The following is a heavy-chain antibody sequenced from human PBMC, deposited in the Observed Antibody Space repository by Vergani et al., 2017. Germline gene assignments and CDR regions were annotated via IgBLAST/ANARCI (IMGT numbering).Heavy chain of an antibody. D-gene: IGHD2-2*01. CDR3: ARGPYCSSTSCYDGSPFDY. J-gene: IGHJ4*02. V-gene: IGHV4-61*02. CDR1: GGSISSGEYS. CDR2: IYTSGST. Sequence: QLQLQESGSGLVKPSQTLSLTCGVSGGSISSGEYSWSWIRQPAGKGLEWIGRIYTSGSTNYNPFLKSRVTISIDTSKNQFSLKMRSVTAADTAVYYCARGPYCSSTSCYDGSPFDYWGQGTLVTVSS.